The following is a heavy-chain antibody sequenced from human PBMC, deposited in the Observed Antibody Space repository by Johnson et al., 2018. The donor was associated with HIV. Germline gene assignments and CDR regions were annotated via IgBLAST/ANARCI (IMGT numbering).Heavy chain of an antibody. Sequence: QVQLVESGGGLIQPGRSLRLSCAASGFTFISYAMHWVRQAPGKGLEWVAVISYDGSNKYYADSVKGRFTTSRDNSKNTLYLQMSSLRTEDTAVYYCAKERQLVRAFDIWGQGTMVTVSS. CDR1: GFTFISYA. D-gene: IGHD6-6*01. CDR2: ISYDGSNK. CDR3: AKERQLVRAFDI. J-gene: IGHJ3*02. V-gene: IGHV3-30*04.